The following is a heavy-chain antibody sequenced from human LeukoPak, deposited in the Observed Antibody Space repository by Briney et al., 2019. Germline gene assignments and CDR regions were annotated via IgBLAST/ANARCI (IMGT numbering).Heavy chain of an antibody. CDR1: GGSFSGYY. V-gene: IGHV4-34*01. CDR3: ASSGSDHYDSRFYYYGMDV. J-gene: IGHJ6*02. Sequence: SETPSLTCAVYGGSFSGYYWSWIRQPPGKGLEWIGEINHSGSTNYNPSLKSRVTISVDTSKNQFSLKLSSVTAADTAVYYCASSGSDHYDSRFYYYGMDVWGQGTTVTVSS. CDR2: INHSGST. D-gene: IGHD3-22*01.